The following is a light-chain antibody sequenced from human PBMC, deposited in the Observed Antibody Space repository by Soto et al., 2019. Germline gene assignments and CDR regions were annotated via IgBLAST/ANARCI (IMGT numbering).Light chain of an antibody. Sequence: EVVLTQSPATLSLSPGERATLSCRASQSVSNFLAWYQQKPGQAPRLLIYDISYRATGIPARFSGSGSGTDFTLTISSLEPEDVAVYYCQQRSNWPPITFGQGTRLEI. J-gene: IGKJ5*01. CDR3: QQRSNWPPIT. CDR1: QSVSNF. V-gene: IGKV3-11*01. CDR2: DIS.